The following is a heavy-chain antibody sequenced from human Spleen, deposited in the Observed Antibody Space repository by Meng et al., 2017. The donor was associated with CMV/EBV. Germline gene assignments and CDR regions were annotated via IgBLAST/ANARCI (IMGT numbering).Heavy chain of an antibody. CDR1: GFIFSSYS. CDR3: AGRRYCSSTSCYTLAFDI. D-gene: IGHD2-2*02. CDR2: ISGSSVYI. Sequence: GESLKISCAASGFIFSSYSINWVRQAPGKGLEWVSSISGSSVYIYYADSVKGRFTISRDNAKNSLYLQMNSLRAEDTALYYCAGRRYCSSTSCYTLAFDIWGQGTMVTVSS. V-gene: IGHV3-21*04. J-gene: IGHJ3*02.